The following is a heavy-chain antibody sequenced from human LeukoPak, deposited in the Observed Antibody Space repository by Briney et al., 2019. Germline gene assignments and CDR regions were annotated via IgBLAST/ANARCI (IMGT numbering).Heavy chain of an antibody. J-gene: IGHJ4*02. D-gene: IGHD3-16*01. CDR3: AKEGALRDFDY. V-gene: IGHV3-30*02. CDR1: GFTFSNYG. CDR2: IRYDGNNK. Sequence: GGSPRLSCAASGFTFSNYGMHWVRQAPGKGLEWVAVIRYDGNNKYYADSVRGRFTISRDNSKNTLYLQMNSLRAEDTAVYYCAKEGALRDFDYWGQGALVTVSS.